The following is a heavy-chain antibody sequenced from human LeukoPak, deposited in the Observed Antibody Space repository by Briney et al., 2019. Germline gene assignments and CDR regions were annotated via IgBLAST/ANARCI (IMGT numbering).Heavy chain of an antibody. CDR1: GYSFTSYW. CDR2: IYPGDSDT. Sequence: GESLKISCKGSGYSFTSYWIGWVRQMPGKGLEWMGIIYPGDSDTRYSLSFQGQVTISADKSISTAYLQWSSLKASDTAMYYCARLPGYCSSTSCYNYYYYGMDVWGQGTTVTVSS. CDR3: ARLPGYCSSTSCYNYYYYGMDV. J-gene: IGHJ6*02. D-gene: IGHD2-2*02. V-gene: IGHV5-51*01.